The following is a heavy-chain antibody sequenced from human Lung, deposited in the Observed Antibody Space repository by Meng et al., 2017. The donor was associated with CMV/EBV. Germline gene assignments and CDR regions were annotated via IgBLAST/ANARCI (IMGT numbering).Heavy chain of an antibody. D-gene: IGHD6-13*01. CDR2: IHRDGNT. J-gene: IGHJ2*01. V-gene: IGHV3-66*02. CDR3: ATFKQQPVGGTYWYSDL. Sequence: GGSLRLXXAASGLTVSGNDMTWVRQAPGKGLEWVSLIHRDGNTYYGDSVKGRFTSSRDNSMNTLYLQMNSLKTEDTAVYYCATFKQQPVGGTYWYSDLWGRGXLVTVSS. CDR1: GLTVSGND.